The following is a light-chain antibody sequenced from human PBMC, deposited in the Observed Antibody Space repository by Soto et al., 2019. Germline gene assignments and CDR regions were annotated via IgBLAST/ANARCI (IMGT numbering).Light chain of an antibody. CDR1: QSLVHSDGNSY. Sequence: DVLMTQSPLSLPVTLGQPASVSCRSSQSLVHSDGNSYLSWFQQRPGQSPRRLIYKVSNRDSGVPDRFSGIGSDTYFTLKISRVEAEDVGVYYCMQGTQWPYTFGQGTQLETK. J-gene: IGKJ2*01. V-gene: IGKV2-30*02. CDR3: MQGTQWPYT. CDR2: KVS.